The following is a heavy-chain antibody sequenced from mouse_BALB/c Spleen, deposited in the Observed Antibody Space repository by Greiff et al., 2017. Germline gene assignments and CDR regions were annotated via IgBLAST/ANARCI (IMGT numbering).Heavy chain of an antibody. D-gene: IGHD2-14*01. J-gene: IGHJ3*01. CDR3: ARPYRYDRTWFAY. CDR2: ISSGSSTI. CDR1: GFTFSSFG. V-gene: IGHV5-17*02. Sequence: EVQGVESGGGLVQPGGSRKLSCAASGFTFSSFGMHWVRQAPEKGLEWVAYISSGSSTIYYADTVKGRFTISRDNPKNTLFLQMTSLRSEDTAMYYCARPYRYDRTWFAYWGQGTLVTVSA.